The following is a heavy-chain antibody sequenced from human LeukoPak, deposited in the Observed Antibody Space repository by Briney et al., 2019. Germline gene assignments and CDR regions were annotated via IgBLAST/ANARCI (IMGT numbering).Heavy chain of an antibody. CDR3: ARDNGYCTNGVCSGAFDI. CDR1: GFTFSSYE. V-gene: IGHV3-20*04. CDR2: INWNGGST. D-gene: IGHD2-8*01. J-gene: IGHJ3*02. Sequence: RSGGSLRLSCAASGFTFSSYEMNWVRQAPGKGLEWVSGINWNGGSTGYADSVKGRFTISRDNAKNSLYLQMNSLRAEDTALYYCARDNGYCTNGVCSGAFDIWGQGTMVTVSS.